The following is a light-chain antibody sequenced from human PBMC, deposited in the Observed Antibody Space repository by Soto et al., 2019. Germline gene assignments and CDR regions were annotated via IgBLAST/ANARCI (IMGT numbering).Light chain of an antibody. Sequence: QSALTQPASVSGSPGQSITISCTGTNSDVGGYNYVSWYQQHPGKAPKLLIYDVSSRPSGVSNRFSGSKSGNTASLTISGLQAEDEADYYCCTSYEGGGKYVFGTGTKLTVL. CDR1: NSDVGGYNY. J-gene: IGLJ1*01. CDR2: DVS. V-gene: IGLV2-14*03. CDR3: TSYEGGGKYV.